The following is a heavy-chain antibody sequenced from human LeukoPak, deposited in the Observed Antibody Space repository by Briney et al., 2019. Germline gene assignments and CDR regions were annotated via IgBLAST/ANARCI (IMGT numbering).Heavy chain of an antibody. D-gene: IGHD1-14*01. CDR3: ATGKRTNRGDYADY. Sequence: GASVTVSCKVSGYTLTELSMHWVRQAPGKGLEWMGGFDPEDGETIYAQKFQGRVTMTEDTSTDTAYMELSSLRSEDTAVYYCATGKRTNRGDYADYWGQGTLVTVSS. V-gene: IGHV1-24*01. J-gene: IGHJ4*02. CDR2: FDPEDGET. CDR1: GYTLTELS.